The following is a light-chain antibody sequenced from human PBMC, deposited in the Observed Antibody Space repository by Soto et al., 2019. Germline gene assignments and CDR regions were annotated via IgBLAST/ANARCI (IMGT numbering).Light chain of an antibody. Sequence: QTVVTQEPSFSVSPGGTVTLTCGLSSDSVSTTSFPSWYQATPGQAPRTLIHSTDTRSSGVPDRFSGSILGNKAALTITGAQAEDESDYYCMLHMGSGFGLFGGGTKLTVL. V-gene: IGLV8-61*01. CDR2: STD. CDR1: SDSVSTTSF. CDR3: MLHMGSGFGL. J-gene: IGLJ3*02.